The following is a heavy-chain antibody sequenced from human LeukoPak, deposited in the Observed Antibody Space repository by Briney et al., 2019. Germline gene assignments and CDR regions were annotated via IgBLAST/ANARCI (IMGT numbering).Heavy chain of an antibody. CDR2: ISYDGSNK. CDR1: GFTFSSYG. Sequence: GGSLRLSCAASGFTFSSYGMHWVRQAPGKGLEWVAVISYDGSNKYCADSMKGRFTISRDNSKNTLYLQMNSLRAEDTAVYYCAKDRDRGNFDYWGQGTLVTVSS. CDR3: AKDRDRGNFDY. J-gene: IGHJ4*02. V-gene: IGHV3-30*18. D-gene: IGHD3-16*01.